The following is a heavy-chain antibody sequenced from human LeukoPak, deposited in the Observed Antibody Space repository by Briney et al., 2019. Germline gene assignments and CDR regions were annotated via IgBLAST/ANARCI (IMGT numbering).Heavy chain of an antibody. Sequence: PGGSLRLSCAASGFGFSSYGMHWVRQAPGKGLEWVAVIWFDGGTKYYADSVKGRFTISRDNSKNTLFLQMNSLRAEDTAVYFCARDLDGVLIYYNMDAWGQGTTVTVSS. CDR1: GFGFSSYG. V-gene: IGHV3-33*01. J-gene: IGHJ6*02. CDR3: ARDLDGVLIYYNMDA. CDR2: IWFDGGTK. D-gene: IGHD4-17*01.